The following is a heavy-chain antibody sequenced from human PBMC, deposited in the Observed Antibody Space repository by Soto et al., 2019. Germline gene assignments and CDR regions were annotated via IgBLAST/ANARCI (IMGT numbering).Heavy chain of an antibody. Sequence: QVQLVQSGAEVKKPGSSVKVSCKTSGVSFNNNGIGWVRQAPGHGLEWMGGVSPPFRTSNYARKFQGRISITADASTGTVNMELSSLTYEDTAQYYCARVLYYGSGSYSPYGMDVWGQGPTVTVSS. J-gene: IGHJ6*02. CDR3: ARVLYYGSGSYSPYGMDV. CDR1: GVSFNNNG. D-gene: IGHD3-10*01. V-gene: IGHV1-69*01. CDR2: VSPPFRTS.